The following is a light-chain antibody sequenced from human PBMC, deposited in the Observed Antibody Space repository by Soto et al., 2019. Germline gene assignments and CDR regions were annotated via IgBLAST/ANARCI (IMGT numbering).Light chain of an antibody. CDR1: QSVNTY. CDR2: DAS. J-gene: IGKJ1*01. Sequence: EIVLTQSPATLSLSPGERVSLSCRASQSVNTYFAWYQQKPCQAPRLLIYDASSRATGIPARFIGRGSGTDCTRTISSLEPEDFAIYYCQQRSSCPLTFGHGTRVEI. CDR3: QQRSSCPLT. V-gene: IGKV3-11*01.